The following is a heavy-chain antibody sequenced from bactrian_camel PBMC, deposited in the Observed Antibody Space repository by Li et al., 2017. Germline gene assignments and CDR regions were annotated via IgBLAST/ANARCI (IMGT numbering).Heavy chain of an antibody. J-gene: IGHJ4*01. CDR2: IDSDGIA. V-gene: IGHV3S6*01. CDR1: EFTFGTWC. Sequence: QLVESGGDSVQAGGSLRLSCQASEFTFGTWCMGWFRQAPGKRREGVAFIDSDGIASYADSVKGRFTISKDNEKNTLYLQMDSLKPEDTAVYYCAADVSCPARYALLYNYKYWAGGPRSPSP. D-gene: IGHD1*01.